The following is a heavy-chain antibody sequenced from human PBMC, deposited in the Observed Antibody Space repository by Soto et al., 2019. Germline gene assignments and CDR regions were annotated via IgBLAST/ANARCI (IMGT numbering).Heavy chain of an antibody. J-gene: IGHJ4*02. CDR2: INAGNGNT. CDR1: GYTFTSYA. D-gene: IGHD5-18*01. V-gene: IGHV1-3*01. Sequence: ASVKVSCKASGYTFTSYAMHWVRQAPGQRLEWMGWINAGNGNTKYSQKFQGRVTITRDTSASTAYMELSSLRSEDTAVYYCARERGRGYSYGLFYWGQGTLVTVPQ. CDR3: ARERGRGYSYGLFY.